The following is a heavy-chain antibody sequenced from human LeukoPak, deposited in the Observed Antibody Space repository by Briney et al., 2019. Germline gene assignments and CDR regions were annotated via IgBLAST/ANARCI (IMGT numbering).Heavy chain of an antibody. CDR2: IIPILGIA. V-gene: IGHV1-69*04. CDR1: GGTFSSYA. J-gene: IGHJ4*02. Sequence: ASVKVSCKASGGTFSSYAISWVRQAPGQGLEWMGRIIPILGIANYAQKFQGRVTITADKSTSTAYMELSSLRSEDTAVYYCARDSVTTVVAVYDYWGQGTLVTVSS. D-gene: IGHD4-23*01. CDR3: ARDSVTTVVAVYDY.